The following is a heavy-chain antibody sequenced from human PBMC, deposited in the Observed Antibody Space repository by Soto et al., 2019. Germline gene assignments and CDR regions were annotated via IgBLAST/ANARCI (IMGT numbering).Heavy chain of an antibody. CDR3: ARGDTIDWFDP. Sequence: QVQLQQWGAGLLKPSETLSLTCAVYGGSFSGYYWSWIRQPPGKGLEWIGEINHSGSTNYNPSLKRRVTISVDTSKNQFSLKLSSVTAADTAVYYCARGDTIDWFDPWGRGTLVTVSS. D-gene: IGHD3-10*01. V-gene: IGHV4-34*01. J-gene: IGHJ5*02. CDR2: INHSGST. CDR1: GGSFSGYY.